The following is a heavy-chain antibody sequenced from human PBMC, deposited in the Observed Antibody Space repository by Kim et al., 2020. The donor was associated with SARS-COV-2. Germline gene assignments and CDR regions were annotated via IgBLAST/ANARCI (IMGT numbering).Heavy chain of an antibody. CDR3: AKDMGNYYGSGSSPFDY. Sequence: GGSLRLSCAASGFTFDDYAMHWVRQAPGKGLEWVSGISWNSGSIGYADSVKGRFTISRDNAKNSLYLQMNSLRAEDTALYYCAKDMGNYYGSGSSPFDYWGQGTLVTVSS. CDR1: GFTFDDYA. J-gene: IGHJ4*02. D-gene: IGHD3-10*01. V-gene: IGHV3-9*01. CDR2: ISWNSGSI.